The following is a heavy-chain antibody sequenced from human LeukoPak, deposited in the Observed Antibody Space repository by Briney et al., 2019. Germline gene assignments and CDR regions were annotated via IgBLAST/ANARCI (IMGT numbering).Heavy chain of an antibody. CDR1: GFTLSNYK. Sequence: GGSLRLSCTASGFTLSNYKMNWVRQAPGKGLEWVSYISAGSSAIYYADSVKGRFTVSRDNAKNSLFLQMNSLRVEDTAVYYCASPIVLSGPFDSWGQGTLVTVSS. CDR3: ASPIVLSGPFDS. CDR2: ISAGSSAI. D-gene: IGHD5/OR15-5a*01. V-gene: IGHV3-48*01. J-gene: IGHJ4*02.